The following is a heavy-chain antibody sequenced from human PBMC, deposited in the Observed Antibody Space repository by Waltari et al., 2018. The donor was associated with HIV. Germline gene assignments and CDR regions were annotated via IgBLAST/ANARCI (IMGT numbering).Heavy chain of an antibody. CDR2: INHSVRT. CDR1: GGSFSGYY. D-gene: IGHD2-21*02. CDR3: ARGIVVLTAKYYFDY. V-gene: IGHV4-34*01. J-gene: IGHJ4*02. Sequence: QVQLQQWGAGLLKPSETLSLTCAVYGGSFSGYYWSWIRQPPGKGLEWVGEINHSVRTKYNTSLKCRFTISVDTSKNQFSLKLGSVTAADTAVYYCARGIVVLTAKYYFDYWGQGTLVTVSS.